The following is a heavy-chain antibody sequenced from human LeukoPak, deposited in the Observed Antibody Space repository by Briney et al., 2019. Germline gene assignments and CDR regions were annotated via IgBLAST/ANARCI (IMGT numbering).Heavy chain of an antibody. D-gene: IGHD6-6*01. J-gene: IGHJ4*02. Sequence: GGSLRLSCAASGFAFSSYVMYWVRQAPGKGLECVAVIAYDGSNKYYADSVKGRFTISRDNSKNTLYLQMNSLRGEDTAIYYCARDLAARHFDYWGQGTLVTVSS. CDR2: IAYDGSNK. CDR1: GFAFSSYV. V-gene: IGHV3-30*04. CDR3: ARDLAARHFDY.